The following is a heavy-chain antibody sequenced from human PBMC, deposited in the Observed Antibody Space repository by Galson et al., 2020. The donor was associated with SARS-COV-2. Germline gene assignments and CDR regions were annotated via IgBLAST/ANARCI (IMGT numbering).Heavy chain of an antibody. CDR3: THRRRLPTIDYGMDV. J-gene: IGHJ6*02. Sequence: KMSGPTLVKPTQTLTLTCTFSGFSLTTSEVGVGWIRQPPGKALEWLALIYWDDDKRYSPSLRSRLTISKDTSKNQVVLTLTNVDPVDTATYYCTHRRRLPTIDYGMDVWGQGTTVTVSS. D-gene: IGHD4-17*01. CDR2: IYWDDDK. CDR1: GFSLTTSEVG. V-gene: IGHV2-5*02.